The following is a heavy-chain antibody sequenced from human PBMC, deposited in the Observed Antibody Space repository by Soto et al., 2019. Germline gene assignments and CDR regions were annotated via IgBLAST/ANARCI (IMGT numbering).Heavy chain of an antibody. CDR1: GGSLSGYY. CDR2: IKDGGRT. V-gene: IGHV4-34*01. D-gene: IGHD5-12*01. CDR3: ARGQEGVVATH. Sequence: QVQLQQWGAGLLKPSETLSLNCAVNGGSLSGYYWSWIRRPPGKGLEWIGEIKDGGRTNYSPSLKSRATISSDTSNNQFSLRLYSVTAADTGVYYCARGQEGVVATHWDQGTLVTVSS. J-gene: IGHJ4*02.